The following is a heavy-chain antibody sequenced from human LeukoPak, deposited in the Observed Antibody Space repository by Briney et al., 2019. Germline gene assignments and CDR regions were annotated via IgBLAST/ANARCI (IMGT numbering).Heavy chain of an antibody. V-gene: IGHV4-34*01. CDR3: ARVWYDSSGYYSYYFDY. CDR2: IDHTGRT. CDR1: GGSFSGYY. Sequence: SETLSLTCAVYGGSFSGYYWSWIRQPPDQGLEWIGEIDHTGRTSYNPSLKSRVIISLDTSKNQFSLKLNSVTAADTAVYYCARVWYDSSGYYSYYFDYWGQGTLVTVSS. D-gene: IGHD3-22*01. J-gene: IGHJ4*02.